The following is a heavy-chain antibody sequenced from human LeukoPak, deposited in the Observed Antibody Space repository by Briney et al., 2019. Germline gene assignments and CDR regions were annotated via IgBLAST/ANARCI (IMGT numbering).Heavy chain of an antibody. CDR1: GGSISSGSYY. D-gene: IGHD3-22*01. CDR3: ARGGQEDTMIVVEAFDI. V-gene: IGHV4-61*02. J-gene: IGHJ3*02. CDR2: IYTGGST. Sequence: PSETLSLTCTVSGGSISSGSYYWSWIRQPAGKGLEWIGRIYTGGSTNYNPSLKSRVTISVDTSKNQFSLKLSSVTAADTAVYYCARGGQEDTMIVVEAFDIWGQGTMVTVSS.